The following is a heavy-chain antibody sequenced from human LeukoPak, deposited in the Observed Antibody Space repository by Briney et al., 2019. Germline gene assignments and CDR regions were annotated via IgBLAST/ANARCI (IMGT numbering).Heavy chain of an antibody. CDR1: GFTFKNYG. V-gene: IGHV3-30*02. Sequence: PGGSLRLSCVASGFTFKNYGMHWVRQAPGKGLEWVSHIRYDETATYYADSVKGRFTISRDNAKNSLYLQMNSLRAEDTAVYYCAELGITMIGGVWGKGTTVTISS. D-gene: IGHD3-10*02. CDR3: AELGITMIGGV. CDR2: IRYDETAT. J-gene: IGHJ6*04.